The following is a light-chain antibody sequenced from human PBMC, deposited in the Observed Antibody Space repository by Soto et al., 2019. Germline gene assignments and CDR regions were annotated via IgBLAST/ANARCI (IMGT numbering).Light chain of an antibody. Sequence: DIVMTQSPDSLAVSLGERATFNCKSSQSILDRSKNKYYLAWYQQKSGQPPKLLIYWSSLRESGVPDRFTGSGSGTDFTLTITSLQAEDVAVYYCQQYVTSPWTFGQDTKVEI. CDR2: WSS. V-gene: IGKV4-1*01. J-gene: IGKJ1*01. CDR3: QQYVTSPWT. CDR1: QSILDRSKNKYY.